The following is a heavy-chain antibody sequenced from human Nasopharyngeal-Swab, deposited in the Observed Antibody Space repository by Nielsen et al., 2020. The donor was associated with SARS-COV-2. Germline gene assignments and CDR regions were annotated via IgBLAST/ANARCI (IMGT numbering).Heavy chain of an antibody. J-gene: IGHJ2*01. V-gene: IGHV5-51*01. CDR3: ARRYYGSGSRTSYFDL. CDR1: GYSFTSYW. D-gene: IGHD3-10*01. Sequence: GGSLRLSCKGSGYSFTSYWIGWVRQMPGKGLEWMGIIYPGDSDTRYSPSFQGQVTISADKSISTAYLQWSSLKASDTAMYYCARRYYGSGSRTSYFDLWGRGTRVTVSS. CDR2: IYPGDSDT.